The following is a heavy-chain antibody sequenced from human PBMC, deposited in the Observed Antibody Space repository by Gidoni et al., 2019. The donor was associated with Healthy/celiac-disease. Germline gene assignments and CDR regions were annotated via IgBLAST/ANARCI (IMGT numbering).Heavy chain of an antibody. D-gene: IGHD3-10*01. CDR1: GFTFSSVA. V-gene: IGHV3-23*01. CDR2: ISGSGGST. CDR3: AKDHRPLVNYGSGRSVDY. Sequence: EVQLLESGGGLVQPGGSLRLSCAASGFTFSSVAMSWVRQAPGKGLGWVSAISGSGGSTYYADSVKGRFTISRDNSKNTLYLQMNSLRAEDTAVYYCAKDHRPLVNYGSGRSVDYWGQGTLVTVSS. J-gene: IGHJ4*02.